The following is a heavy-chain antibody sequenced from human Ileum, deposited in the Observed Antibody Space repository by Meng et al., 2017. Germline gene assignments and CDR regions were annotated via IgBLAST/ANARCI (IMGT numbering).Heavy chain of an antibody. J-gene: IGHJ4*02. V-gene: IGHV3-23*04. CDR1: GFTFSHYS. D-gene: IGHD1-14*01. Sequence: EVPPVESGGGWVQPGGSLRLSCTASGFTFSHYSMSWVRQAPGKGLEWVSSISNIDGSSYYADSVKGRFTISRDNSKNTQYLQMNSLRAEDTAVFYCAREGRDKPIDYWGQGTLVTVSS. CDR2: ISNIDGSS. CDR3: AREGRDKPIDY.